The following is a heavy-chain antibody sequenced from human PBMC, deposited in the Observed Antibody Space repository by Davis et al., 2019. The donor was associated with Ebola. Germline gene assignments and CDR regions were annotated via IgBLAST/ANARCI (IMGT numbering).Heavy chain of an antibody. D-gene: IGHD5-18*01. V-gene: IGHV3-73*01. J-gene: IGHJ4*02. CDR2: IRNKANSYAT. Sequence: GESLKISCAASGFTFSGSAMHWVRQASGKGLEWVGRIRNKANSYATAYAASVKGRFTISRDDSKNTAYLQMNSLKTEDTAVYYCAKQVSYGRNYFDYWGQGTLVTVSS. CDR3: AKQVSYGRNYFDY. CDR1: GFTFSGSA.